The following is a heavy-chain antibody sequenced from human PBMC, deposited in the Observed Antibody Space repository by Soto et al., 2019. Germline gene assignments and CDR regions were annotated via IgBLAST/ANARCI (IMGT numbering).Heavy chain of an antibody. D-gene: IGHD6-19*01. V-gene: IGHV1-69*19. Sequence: QVQLVQSGAEVKKPGSSVKVSCKASGGTFSSYAISWVRQAPGQGLEGMGGIIPIFGTANYAQKFQGRVTINAAESTGTAYMERSRLRSEYTAVYYCARGEGYISGWYENDSWGHGTLVTVSS. CDR3: ARGEGYISGWYENDS. J-gene: IGHJ5*01. CDR2: IIPIFGTA. CDR1: GGTFSSYA.